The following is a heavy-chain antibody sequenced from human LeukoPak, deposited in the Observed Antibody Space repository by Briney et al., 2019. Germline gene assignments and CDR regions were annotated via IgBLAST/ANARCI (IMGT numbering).Heavy chain of an antibody. D-gene: IGHD3-16*02. CDR1: GGSISSGDYY. CDR2: IYYSGST. CDR3: ARFRSVWGSYRRNAFDI. J-gene: IGHJ3*02. V-gene: IGHV4-30-4*08. Sequence: PSQTLSLTCTVSGGSISSGDYYWSWIRQPPGKGLEWIGYIYYSGSTNYNPSLKSRVTISVDTSKNQFSLKLSSVTAADTAVYYCARFRSVWGSYRRNAFDIWGQGTMVTVSS.